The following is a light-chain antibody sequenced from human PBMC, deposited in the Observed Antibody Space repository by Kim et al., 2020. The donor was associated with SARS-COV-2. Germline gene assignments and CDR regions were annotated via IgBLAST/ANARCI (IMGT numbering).Light chain of an antibody. CDR2: GAS. CDR1: QSLGIK. Sequence: SLSPVERATLSCRASQSLGIKLSWYQQKPGQPPRLLSYGASTRAIDIPDRFSGSGSGTEFTLTISSLQSEDFAVYYCQQYNDWPYTFGQGTKLEIK. J-gene: IGKJ2*01. CDR3: QQYNDWPYT. V-gene: IGKV3-15*01.